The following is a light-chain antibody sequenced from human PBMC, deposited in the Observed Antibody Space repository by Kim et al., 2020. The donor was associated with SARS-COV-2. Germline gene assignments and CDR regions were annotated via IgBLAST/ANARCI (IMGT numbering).Light chain of an antibody. V-gene: IGKV3-15*01. Sequence: VSPGESATLAVRASPTRNINSAWYQQKPGQAPRLLIDGTAPRATGFPARFSGSGSGTEFTLTIDSMQSEDFAVYYCQQYHDWPRTFGQGTKVDIK. J-gene: IGKJ1*01. CDR2: GTA. CDR3: QQYHDWPRT. CDR1: PTRNIN.